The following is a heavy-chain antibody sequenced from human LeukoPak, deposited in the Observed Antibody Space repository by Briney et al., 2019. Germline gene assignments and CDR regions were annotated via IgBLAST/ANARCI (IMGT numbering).Heavy chain of an antibody. Sequence: SETLSLTCTVSGGSISSYYWSWLRQPPGKGLEWLGYIYYSGSTNYNPSLKSRVTISVDTSKNQFSLKLSSVTAADTAVYYCASTRSGWSTTLFDYWGQGTLVTVSS. J-gene: IGHJ4*02. V-gene: IGHV4-59*01. D-gene: IGHD6-19*01. CDR2: IYYSGST. CDR1: GGSISSYY. CDR3: ASTRSGWSTTLFDY.